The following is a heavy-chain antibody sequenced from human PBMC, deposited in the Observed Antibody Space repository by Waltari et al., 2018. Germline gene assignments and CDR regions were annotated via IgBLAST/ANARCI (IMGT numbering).Heavy chain of an antibody. CDR3: TRYSSDYDFWSGRFDP. Sequence: EVQLVESGGGLVQPGRSLRLSCTASGFTFGDYAMSWFRQAPGTGLEWVGFIRSKADGGTTEYAASVKGRFTISRDDSKSSAYLQMNSLKTEDTAVYYCTRYSSDYDFWSGRFDPWGQGTLVTVSS. J-gene: IGHJ5*02. D-gene: IGHD3-3*01. CDR1: GFTFGDYA. V-gene: IGHV3-49*03. CDR2: IRSKADGGTT.